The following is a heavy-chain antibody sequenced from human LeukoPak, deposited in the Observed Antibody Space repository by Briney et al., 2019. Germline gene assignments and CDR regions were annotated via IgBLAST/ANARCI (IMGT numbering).Heavy chain of an antibody. CDR2: IYYSGST. V-gene: IGHV4-59*01. Sequence: SETLSLTCTVSGGSIGSYYWSWIRQPPGKGLEWIGYIYYSGSTNYNPSIKSRVTISVDTSKNQFSLKLSSVTAADTAVYYCAREQGTVTTNWFDPWGQGTLVTVSS. D-gene: IGHD4-17*01. CDR3: AREQGTVTTNWFDP. CDR1: GGSIGSYY. J-gene: IGHJ5*02.